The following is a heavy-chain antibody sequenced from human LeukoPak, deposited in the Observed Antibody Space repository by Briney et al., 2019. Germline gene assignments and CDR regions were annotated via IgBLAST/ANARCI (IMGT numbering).Heavy chain of an antibody. J-gene: IGHJ6*02. CDR3: ARDTLRYCSSTSCFYYYGMDV. V-gene: IGHV4-34*01. CDR2: INHSGST. Sequence: SETLSLTRAVHGGSFSGYYWSRIRQPPGKGLEWIGEINHSGSTNYNPSLKSRVTISVDTSKNQFSLKLSSVTAADTAVYYCARDTLRYCSSTSCFYYYGMDVWGQGTTVTVSS. CDR1: GGSFSGYY. D-gene: IGHD2-2*01.